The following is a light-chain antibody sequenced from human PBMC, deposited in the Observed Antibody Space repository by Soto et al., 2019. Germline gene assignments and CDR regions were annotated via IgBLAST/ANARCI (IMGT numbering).Light chain of an antibody. CDR2: DAS. Sequence: EIVLTQSPATLSFSPGERATPSCRASQSVSSYLAWYQQKPGQAPRLLIYDASNRATGIPARFSGSGSGTDFTLTISSLEPEDFAVYYCQQRSNWPITFGQGTRLEI. J-gene: IGKJ5*01. CDR3: QQRSNWPIT. V-gene: IGKV3-11*01. CDR1: QSVSSY.